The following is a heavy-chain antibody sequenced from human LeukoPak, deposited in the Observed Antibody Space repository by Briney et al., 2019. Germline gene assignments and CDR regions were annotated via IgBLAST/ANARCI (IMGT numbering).Heavy chain of an antibody. CDR2: ISGSGGST. V-gene: IGHV3-23*01. Sequence: GASLRLSCAASGFTFSSYAMSWVRQAPGKGLEWVSAISGSGGSTYYADSVKGRFTISRDNSKNTLYLQMNSLRAEDTAVYYCARDGRYCSSTSCTNEYFQHWGQGTLVTVSS. CDR3: ARDGRYCSSTSCTNEYFQH. CDR1: GFTFSSYA. J-gene: IGHJ1*01. D-gene: IGHD2-2*01.